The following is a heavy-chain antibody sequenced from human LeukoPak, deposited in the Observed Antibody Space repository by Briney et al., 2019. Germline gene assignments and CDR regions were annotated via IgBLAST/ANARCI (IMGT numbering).Heavy chain of an antibody. D-gene: IGHD4-17*01. V-gene: IGHV3-21*01. J-gene: IGHJ5*02. CDR1: GFIFSSYN. Sequence: PGGSLRLSCAASGFIFSSYNLNWVRQAPGKGLEWVSSISSSSSYIYYADSMKGRFTISRDNAKNSLYLQMNSLRAEDTAVYYCAREVRDYGDLSWFDPWGQGTLVTVSS. CDR2: ISSSSSYI. CDR3: AREVRDYGDLSWFDP.